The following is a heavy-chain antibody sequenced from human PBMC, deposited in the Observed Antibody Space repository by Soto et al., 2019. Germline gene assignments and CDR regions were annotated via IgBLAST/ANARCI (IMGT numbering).Heavy chain of an antibody. CDR1: GGSIGSYY. CDR3: ASSGPAVLTWFDP. J-gene: IGHJ5*02. Sequence: PTETLSLTCTVSGGSIGSYYWNWIRPPPGKELEWIGCIYDRGNTTYNSSLKRRVTLSLHMSKNQFSLKLTAVTAADTSRYCCASSGPAVLTWFDPWGQGALVTVSS. V-gene: IGHV4-59*01. D-gene: IGHD2-2*01. CDR2: IYDRGNT.